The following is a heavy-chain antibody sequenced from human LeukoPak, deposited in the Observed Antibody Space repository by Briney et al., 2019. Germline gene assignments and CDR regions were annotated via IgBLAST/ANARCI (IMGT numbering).Heavy chain of an antibody. Sequence: PGRSLRLSCAASGFTFDDYAMHWVRQAPGKGLEWVSGISWNSGSIGYADSVKGRFTISRDNAKNSLYLQMNSLRAEDTALYYCAKDEWLQFAGPLGYWGQGTLVTVSP. CDR2: ISWNSGSI. CDR3: AKDEWLQFAGPLGY. J-gene: IGHJ4*02. CDR1: GFTFDDYA. D-gene: IGHD5-24*01. V-gene: IGHV3-9*01.